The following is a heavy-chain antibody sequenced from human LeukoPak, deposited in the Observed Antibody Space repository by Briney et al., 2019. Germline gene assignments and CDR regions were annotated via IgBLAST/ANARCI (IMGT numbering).Heavy chain of an antibody. CDR1: GFTFSSYA. D-gene: IGHD3-10*01. CDR3: AQDQVYYGSGSCFDY. V-gene: IGHV3-23*01. CDR2: ISGSGGST. J-gene: IGHJ4*02. Sequence: GGSLRLSCAASGFTFSSYAMSWVRQAPGKGLEWVSAISGSGGSTYYADSVKGRFTISRDNSKNTLYLQMNSLRAEDTAVYYCAQDQVYYGSGSCFDYWGQGTLVTVSS.